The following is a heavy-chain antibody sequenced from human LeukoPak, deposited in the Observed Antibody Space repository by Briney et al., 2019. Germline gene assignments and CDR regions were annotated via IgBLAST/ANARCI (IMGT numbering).Heavy chain of an antibody. D-gene: IGHD3-3*02. CDR2: ISGSGGST. CDR3: AKDRRSPLAMYYFDY. J-gene: IGHJ4*02. CDR1: GFTFSSYA. V-gene: IGHV3-23*01. Sequence: GGALRLSCAASGFTFSSYAMSWVGQAPGKGLEGVAGISGSGGSTYYADSVKGRCTISRDNSKTTLYLQMNSLRAEDTAVYYCAKDRRSPLAMYYFDYWGQGTLVTVSS.